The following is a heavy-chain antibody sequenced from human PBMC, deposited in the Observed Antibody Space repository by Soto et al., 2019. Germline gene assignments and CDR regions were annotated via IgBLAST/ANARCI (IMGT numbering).Heavy chain of an antibody. CDR3: ARSRKVGGYSYGSYGMDV. D-gene: IGHD5-18*01. Sequence: SVKVSCKASGGTFSSYAISWVRQAPGQVLEWMGGIIPIFGTANYAQKFQGRVTITADESTSTAYMELSSLRSEDTAVYYCARSRKVGGYSYGSYGMDVWGQGTTVTVSS. CDR2: IIPIFGTA. J-gene: IGHJ6*02. CDR1: GGTFSSYA. V-gene: IGHV1-69*13.